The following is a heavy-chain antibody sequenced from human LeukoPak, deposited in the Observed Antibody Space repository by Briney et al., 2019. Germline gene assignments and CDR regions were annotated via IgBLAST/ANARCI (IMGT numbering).Heavy chain of an antibody. CDR1: GFPFTSHW. CDR3: AREGVLRAFDI. Sequence: QAGGSLRLSCAASGFPFTSHWLSWFRQSPGRGLEWVAHINSDGSEKNYVDSVKGRFTISRDNARNSQFLQMNSLRAEDTAVYYCAREGVLRAFDIWGKGTTVTVSS. CDR2: INSDGSEK. D-gene: IGHD3-9*01. J-gene: IGHJ6*04. V-gene: IGHV3-7*01.